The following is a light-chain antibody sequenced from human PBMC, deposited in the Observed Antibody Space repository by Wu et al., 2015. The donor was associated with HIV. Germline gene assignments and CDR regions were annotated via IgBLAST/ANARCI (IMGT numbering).Light chain of an antibody. CDR3: QQYNNWPVT. Sequence: EIVMTQSPATLSVSPGERATLSCRASQSVSSNLAWSQHKPGQAPRLLIYGTSTRATGIPARFSGSGSGTEFTLTISSMQSEDFAVYYCQQYNNWPVTFGGGTKVEIK. CDR1: QSVSSN. CDR2: GTS. V-gene: IGKV3-15*01. J-gene: IGKJ4*01.